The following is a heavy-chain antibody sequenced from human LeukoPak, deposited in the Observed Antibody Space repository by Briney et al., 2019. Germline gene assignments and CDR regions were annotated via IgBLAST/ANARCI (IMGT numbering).Heavy chain of an antibody. J-gene: IGHJ4*02. V-gene: IGHV3-30*02. CDR1: GFTLSNYG. Sequence: GGSLRLSCAASGFTLSNYGMDWVRQAPGKGLEWVAVISYDGSNKYYTDSVKGRFTISRDNSKNTLYLQMNSLRVEDTAVYYCAKGYYEPDYWGQGSLVTVSS. CDR2: ISYDGSNK. D-gene: IGHD3-22*01. CDR3: AKGYYEPDY.